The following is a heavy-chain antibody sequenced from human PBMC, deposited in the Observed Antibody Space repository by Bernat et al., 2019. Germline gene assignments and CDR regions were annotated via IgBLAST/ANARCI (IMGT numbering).Heavy chain of an antibody. CDR3: AKDSSMGSSWYLHYYYYGMDV. Sequence: QVQLVESGGGVVQPGRSLRLSCAASGFTFSSYGMHWVRQAPGKGLEWVAVISYDGSNKYYVDSVKGRFTISRDNSKNTLYLQMNSLRAEDTAVYYCAKDSSMGSSWYLHYYYYGMDVWGQGTTVTVSS. CDR1: GFTFSSYG. CDR2: ISYDGSNK. J-gene: IGHJ6*02. V-gene: IGHV3-30*18. D-gene: IGHD6-13*01.